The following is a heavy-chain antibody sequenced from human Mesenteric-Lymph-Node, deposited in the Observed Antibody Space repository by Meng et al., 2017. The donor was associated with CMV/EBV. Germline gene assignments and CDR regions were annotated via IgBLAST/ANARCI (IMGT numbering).Heavy chain of an antibody. CDR3: ARESYMKPATGRLYPVVWFDP. CDR1: GDTSSSYA. V-gene: IGHV1-69*05. D-gene: IGHD3-9*01. CDR2: TIPIFGGI. Sequence: KISCKASGDTSSSYAFNWLRQAPGQGLEWMGGTIPIFGGINYAQKFQGRVTITTDEFTTTSYMELSSLRSDDTAVYYCARESYMKPATGRLYPVVWFDPWGQGTLVTVSS. J-gene: IGHJ5*02.